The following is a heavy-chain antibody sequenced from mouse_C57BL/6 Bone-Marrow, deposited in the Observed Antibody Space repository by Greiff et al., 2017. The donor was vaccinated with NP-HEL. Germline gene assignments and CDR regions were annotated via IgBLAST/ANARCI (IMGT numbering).Heavy chain of an antibody. J-gene: IGHJ1*03. CDR2: FHPNSGST. CDR1: GYTFTSYW. CDR3: ARDSYYAYWYFDV. V-gene: IGHV1-64*01. D-gene: IGHD2-12*01. Sequence: VQLQQPGAELVKPGASVKLSCKASGYTFTSYWMHWVKQRPGQGLEWIGMFHPNSGSTNYNEKFKSKATLPVDKSSSTAYMQHSSLTSEYSAVYYCARDSYYAYWYFDVWGTGTTVTGSS.